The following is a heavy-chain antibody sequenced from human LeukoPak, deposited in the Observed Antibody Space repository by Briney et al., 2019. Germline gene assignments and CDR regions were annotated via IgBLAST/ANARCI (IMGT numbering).Heavy chain of an antibody. J-gene: IGHJ6*02. CDR3: ARPQNYYYYYGMDV. CDR1: GFTFSSYG. V-gene: IGHV3-30*03. CDR2: ISYDGSNK. Sequence: PRGSLTLSCAASGFTFSSYGMHWVRQAPGKGLEWVAVISYDGSNKYYADSVKGRFTISRDNSKNTLYLQMNSLRAEDTAVYYCARPQNYYYYYGMDVWGQGTTVTVSS.